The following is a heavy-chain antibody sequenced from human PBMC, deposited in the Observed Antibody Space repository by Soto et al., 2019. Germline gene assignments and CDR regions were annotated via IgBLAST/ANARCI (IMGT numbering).Heavy chain of an antibody. J-gene: IGHJ6*02. V-gene: IGHV1-69*06. CDR2: IIPIFGTA. CDR3: AREGYRDGYNMYYYYYGMDV. D-gene: IGHD5-12*01. CDR1: GGTFSSYA. Sequence: QVQLVQSGAEVKKPGSSVKVSCKASGGTFSSYAISWVRQAPGQGLEWMGGIIPIFGTANYAQKFQGRVTITADKSTSTAYMELSSLRSEDTAVYYCAREGYRDGYNMYYYYYGMDVWGQGTTVTVSS.